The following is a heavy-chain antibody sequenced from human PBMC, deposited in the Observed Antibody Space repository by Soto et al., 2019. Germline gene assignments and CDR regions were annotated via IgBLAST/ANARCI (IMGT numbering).Heavy chain of an antibody. Sequence: QITLKESGPTLVKPTQTLTLTCTFSGFSLSSTRMAVGWIRQPPGKALEWLALIYWDDDKRYSPFLKSRLTITTNTSKHQVVRTMSNMDPVDTARYYCAHIVVAGLGYYFDYWGQGTLVTVSS. CDR3: AHIVVAGLGYYFDY. J-gene: IGHJ4*02. D-gene: IGHD6-19*01. V-gene: IGHV2-5*02. CDR1: GFSLSSTRMA. CDR2: IYWDDDK.